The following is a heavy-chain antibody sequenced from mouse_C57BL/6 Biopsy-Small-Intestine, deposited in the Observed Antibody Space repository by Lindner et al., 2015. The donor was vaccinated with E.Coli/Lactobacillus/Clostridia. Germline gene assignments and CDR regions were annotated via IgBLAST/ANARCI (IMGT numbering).Heavy chain of an antibody. CDR3: ARDAVYDSWSGWRRVPSVEP. J-gene: IGHJ4*01. V-gene: IGHV1-4*01. Sequence: SVKVSCKASGYDFSSYAIAWVRQGPGQGLEWLGWISVNSGDTKYAQKVQGRVTLTTDTSTDTAYMELRSLTSDDTALYYCARDAVYDSWSGWRRVPSVEPWGQGTLVTVSS. D-gene: IGHD2-12*01. CDR1: GYDFSSYA. CDR2: ISVNSGDT.